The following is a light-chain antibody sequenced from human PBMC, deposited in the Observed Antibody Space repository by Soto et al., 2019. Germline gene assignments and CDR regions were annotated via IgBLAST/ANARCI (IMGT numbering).Light chain of an antibody. CDR3: QQYSNSPPEFT. CDR1: QSVSSNY. CDR2: GAS. V-gene: IGKV3-20*01. Sequence: EIVLTQSPGTLSVSPGERVTLSCRASQSVSSNYLAWYQQRPGQAPRLLIFGASYRATGIPDRFSGSGSGIDLTLTISRLEPEDFAVYYCQQYSNSPPEFTFGPGTKVDTK. J-gene: IGKJ3*01.